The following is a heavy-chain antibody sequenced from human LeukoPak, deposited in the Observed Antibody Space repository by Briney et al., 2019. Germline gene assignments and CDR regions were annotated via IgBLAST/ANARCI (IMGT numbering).Heavy chain of an antibody. D-gene: IGHD6-13*01. Sequence: NPGGSLRLSCAASGFTFSSYAMTWVRQAPGEGLEWVSAISPSGGDTYYADSVQGRFSISRDDSKNTLYLQMNSLRAEDTAIYYCAKFSSSWSKGGDYWGQGTLVTVSS. CDR2: ISPSGGDT. CDR3: AKFSSSWSKGGDY. CDR1: GFTFSSYA. J-gene: IGHJ4*02. V-gene: IGHV3-23*01.